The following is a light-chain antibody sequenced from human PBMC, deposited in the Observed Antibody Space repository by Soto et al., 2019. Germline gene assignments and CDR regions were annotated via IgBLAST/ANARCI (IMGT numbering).Light chain of an antibody. V-gene: IGLV2-23*01. CDR1: SSDVGSYNL. Sequence: QSALTQPASVSGSPGQSITISCTGTSSDVGSYNLVSWYQQHPGKAPKLMIYEGSKRPSGVSNRFSGSKSGNTASLTISGLQAEDEADYYCCSYAGSSLYVFGTGTKLTLL. J-gene: IGLJ1*01. CDR2: EGS. CDR3: CSYAGSSLYV.